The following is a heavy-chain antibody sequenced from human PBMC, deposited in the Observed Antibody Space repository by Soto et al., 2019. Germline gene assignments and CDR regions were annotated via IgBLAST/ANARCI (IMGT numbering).Heavy chain of an antibody. CDR3: VRRHVSATGIDWFDP. J-gene: IGHJ5*02. Sequence: XSVKGSCKASGYTFTSYGIHWVRQAPVQRLEWMGWINAANGDTKYSPKFQGRVTITRDTSASTAYMELSSLRSEDTAVYYCVRRHVSATGIDWFDPWGQGTLVTVSS. V-gene: IGHV1-3*01. CDR2: INAANGDT. D-gene: IGHD6-13*01. CDR1: GYTFTSYG.